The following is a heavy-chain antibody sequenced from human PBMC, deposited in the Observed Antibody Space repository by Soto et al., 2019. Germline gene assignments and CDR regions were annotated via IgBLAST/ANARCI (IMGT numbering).Heavy chain of an antibody. Sequence: VGSLRLSCAASGFTFSSYSMNWVRQAPGKGLEWVSSISSSSSYIYYADSAKGRFTISRDNAKNSLYLQMNSLRAEDTAVYYCATKGPLTTKRGFDPWGQGTLVTVSS. J-gene: IGHJ5*02. CDR1: GFTFSSYS. CDR2: ISSSSSYI. V-gene: IGHV3-21*01. D-gene: IGHD4-4*01. CDR3: ATKGPLTTKRGFDP.